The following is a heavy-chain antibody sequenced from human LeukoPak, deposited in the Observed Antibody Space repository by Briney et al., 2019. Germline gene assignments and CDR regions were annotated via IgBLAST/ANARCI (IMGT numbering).Heavy chain of an antibody. D-gene: IGHD1-26*01. Sequence: GGSLRLSCAASGFTFSSYAMHWVRQAPGKGLEWVSSISSSSSYIYYADSVKGRFTISRDNAKNSLYLQMNSLRAEDTAVYYCARDRGGSYHFDYWGQGTLVTVSS. CDR2: ISSSSSYI. V-gene: IGHV3-21*01. CDR1: GFTFSSYA. J-gene: IGHJ4*02. CDR3: ARDRGGSYHFDY.